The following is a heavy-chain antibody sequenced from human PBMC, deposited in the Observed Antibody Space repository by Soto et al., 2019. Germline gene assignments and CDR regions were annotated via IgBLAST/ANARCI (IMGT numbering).Heavy chain of an antibody. CDR2: ISSSSSYI. D-gene: IGHD2-2*01. CDR1: GFTFSSYS. CDR3: ARAGGSSTKPFDY. V-gene: IGHV3-21*01. J-gene: IGHJ4*02. Sequence: EVQLVESGGGLVKPGGSLRLSCAASGFTFSSYSMNWVRQAPGKGLEWVSSISSSSSYIYYADSVKGRFTISRDNAKNSLYLQRNSLRAEDTAVYYCARAGGSSTKPFDYWGQGTLVTVSS.